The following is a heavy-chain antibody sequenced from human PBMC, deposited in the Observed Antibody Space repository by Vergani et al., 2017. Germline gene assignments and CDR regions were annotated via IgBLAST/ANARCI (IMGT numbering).Heavy chain of an antibody. Sequence: QVQLQQWGAGLLKPSETLFLTCGVYGGSFSGYYGTWIRQTPEKGLEWIGEINHSGDTNYNPSLKSRLTISIDMSKNQFFLTLRSVTAADTAFYYCARGRVGLHVWGRGTAVTVSS. J-gene: IGHJ6*04. CDR1: GGSFSGYY. V-gene: IGHV4-34*02. CDR2: INHSGDT. CDR3: ARGRVGLHV.